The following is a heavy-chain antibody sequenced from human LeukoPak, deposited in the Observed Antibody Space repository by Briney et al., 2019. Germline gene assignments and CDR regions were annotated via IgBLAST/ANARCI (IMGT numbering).Heavy chain of an antibody. J-gene: IGHJ5*02. CDR2: IWYDGSNK. D-gene: IGHD3-3*01. V-gene: IGHV3-33*01. CDR1: GFTFSSYG. Sequence: PGRSLRLSCAASGFTFSSYGMHWVRQAPGKGLEWVAVIWYDGSNKYYADSVKGRFTISRDNSKNTLYLQMNGLRAKDTAVYYCARGWRGGILRFLEWSLFDPWGQGTLVTVSS. CDR3: ARGWRGGILRFLEWSLFDP.